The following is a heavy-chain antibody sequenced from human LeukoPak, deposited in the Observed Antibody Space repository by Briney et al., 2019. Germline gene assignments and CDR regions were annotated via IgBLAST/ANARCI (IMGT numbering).Heavy chain of an antibody. CDR3: ARGKDGYTMDFDL. J-gene: IGHJ2*01. D-gene: IGHD5-24*01. Sequence: SETLSLTCTVSGGSLTSYYWSWIRQPPGKGLEWIGYIYYRGNTNYNPSLKGRVTISVDTYKKQFSLKMSSVTAADTAVYYCARGKDGYTMDFDLWGRGTLVTVSS. V-gene: IGHV4-59*01. CDR1: GGSLTSYY. CDR2: IYYRGNT.